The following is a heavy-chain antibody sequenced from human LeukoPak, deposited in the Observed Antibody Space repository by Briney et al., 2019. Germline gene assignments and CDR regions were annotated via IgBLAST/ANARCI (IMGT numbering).Heavy chain of an antibody. V-gene: IGHV1-8*01. CDR3: ARMIDGYYYYYYGMDV. CDR1: GYTFTSYD. CDR2: MNPNSGNT. Sequence: ASVKVSCKASGYTFTSYDINWVRQATGQGLEWMGWMNPNSGNTGYAQKFQGRVTMTRNTSISTAYMELSSLRSEDTVVYYCARMIDGYYYYYYGMDVWGQGTTVTVSS. J-gene: IGHJ6*02. D-gene: IGHD3-22*01.